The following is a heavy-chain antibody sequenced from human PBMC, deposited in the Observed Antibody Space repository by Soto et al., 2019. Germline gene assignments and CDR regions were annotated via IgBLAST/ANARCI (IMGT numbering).Heavy chain of an antibody. V-gene: IGHV5-51*01. CDR2: IFHSDSDT. CDR1: GYTFPDYW. J-gene: IGHJ5*02. D-gene: IGHD4-4*01. Sequence: GESLKISCQGSGYTFPDYWIAWVRQMPGKGLEEMGFIFHSDSDTRYSPSFQGQVIISVDTSINTAYLQFTSLTASDSAIYFCARREGDFSKLDRWGHGTLATVS. CDR3: ARREGDFSKLDR.